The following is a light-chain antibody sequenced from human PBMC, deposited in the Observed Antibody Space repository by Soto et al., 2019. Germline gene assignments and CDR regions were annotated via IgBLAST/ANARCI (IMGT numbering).Light chain of an antibody. J-gene: IGKJ5*01. Sequence: AIQLTQSPSSLSASVGDRVTITCRASQGISGALAWYQQKPGRAPTLLIYDASSLESGVPSRFSGSESWTDFTLTISSLQAEDFATYYCQQFHTYPVTFGQGTRLEIK. CDR2: DAS. CDR3: QQFHTYPVT. CDR1: QGISGA. V-gene: IGKV1-13*02.